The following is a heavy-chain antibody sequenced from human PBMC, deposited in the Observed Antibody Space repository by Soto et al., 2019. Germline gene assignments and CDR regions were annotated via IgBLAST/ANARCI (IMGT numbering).Heavy chain of an antibody. Sequence: SVKVSCKASGGTFSSYAISWVRQAPGQGLEWMGGIIPIFGTANYAQKFQGRVTITADESTSTAYMELSSLRSEDTAVYYCAVGDPPYNWFDPWGQGTLVTVSS. D-gene: IGHD3-16*01. CDR1: GGTFSSYA. CDR3: AVGDPPYNWFDP. J-gene: IGHJ5*02. CDR2: IIPIFGTA. V-gene: IGHV1-69*13.